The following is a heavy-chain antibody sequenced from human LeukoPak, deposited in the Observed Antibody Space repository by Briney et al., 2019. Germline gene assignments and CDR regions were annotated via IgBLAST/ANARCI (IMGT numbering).Heavy chain of an antibody. Sequence: GGSLRLSCAASGFTFNTYAMSWVRQAPGKGLDWVSPIGGSGDSTNYADSVKGRFTISRDNSKNMLYLQTHSLRVEDTAVYYCAKGKGTSSSSIDWWGQGTLVTVSS. CDR3: AKGKGTSSSSIDW. D-gene: IGHD2/OR15-2a*01. CDR1: GFTFNTYA. CDR2: IGGSGDST. V-gene: IGHV3-23*01. J-gene: IGHJ4*02.